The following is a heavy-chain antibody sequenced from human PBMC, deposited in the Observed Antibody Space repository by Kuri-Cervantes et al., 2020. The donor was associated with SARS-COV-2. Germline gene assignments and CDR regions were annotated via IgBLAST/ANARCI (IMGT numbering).Heavy chain of an antibody. D-gene: IGHD4-23*01. Sequence: GESLKISCAASGFTFSGSAMHWVRQAPGKGLEWVANIKEDGSEKHYVDSVKGRFTISRDNAKNSLYLQMNSLRAEDTAVFYCVREVTFHYYYYYTDVWGKGTTVTVSS. CDR2: IKEDGSEK. J-gene: IGHJ6*03. CDR3: VREVTFHYYYYYTDV. V-gene: IGHV3-7*01. CDR1: GFTFSGSA.